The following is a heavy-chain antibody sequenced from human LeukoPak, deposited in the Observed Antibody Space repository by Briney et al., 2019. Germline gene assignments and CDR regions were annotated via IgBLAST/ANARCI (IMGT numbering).Heavy chain of an antibody. CDR2: IYTKTGSP. Sequence: ASVKVSCKASGYTFTSSPMNWVRQAPGQGVEWMGWIYTKTGSPFYAQGLTGRFVFSLETSLSTACLQISSLKTEETAVYYCARGGGYHQFMDYWGQGTLLTVSS. D-gene: IGHD5-12*01. J-gene: IGHJ4*02. CDR1: GYTFTSSP. V-gene: IGHV7-4-1*02. CDR3: ARGGGYHQFMDY.